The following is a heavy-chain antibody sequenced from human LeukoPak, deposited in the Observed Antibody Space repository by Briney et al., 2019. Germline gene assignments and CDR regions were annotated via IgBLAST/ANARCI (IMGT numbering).Heavy chain of an antibody. Sequence: PGGSLRLSCVASGFIFSTYALHWVRQAPGKGLEWVSSISSSSSYIYYADSVKGRFTISRDNAKNSLYLQMNSLRAEDTAVYYCARDRGFLTGPSGYDLDYWGQGTLVTVSS. D-gene: IGHD5-12*01. CDR1: GFIFSTYA. CDR3: ARDRGFLTGPSGYDLDY. J-gene: IGHJ4*02. CDR2: ISSSSSYI. V-gene: IGHV3-21*01.